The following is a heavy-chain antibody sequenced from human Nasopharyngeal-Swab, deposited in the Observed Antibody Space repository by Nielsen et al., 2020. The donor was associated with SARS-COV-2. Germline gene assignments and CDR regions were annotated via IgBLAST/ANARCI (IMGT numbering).Heavy chain of an antibody. CDR3: STVNY. J-gene: IGHJ4*02. Sequence: SETLSLTCTVSGDSISSSSFYWGWIRQPPGKGLEWIGSIYYSGTTYYNPSLKSRVTISVDTSKNQFSLKLSPVTAADTAVYYCSTVNYWGQGTLVTVSS. D-gene: IGHD4-17*01. CDR1: GDSISSSSFY. CDR2: IYYSGTT. V-gene: IGHV4-39*01.